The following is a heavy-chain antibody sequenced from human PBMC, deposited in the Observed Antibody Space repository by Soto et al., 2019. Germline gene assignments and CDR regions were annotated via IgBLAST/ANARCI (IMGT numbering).Heavy chain of an antibody. Sequence: VGSLRLSCAASGFPFRNFAMAWVRQAPGKGLEWVSIISNSGSSTYHGDSVKGRFTTSRDNSKGTLSLHMRGVRIDDTAVYFCARADLLWDSFDLWGQGTLVTVSS. V-gene: IGHV3-23*05. CDR3: ARADLLWDSFDL. CDR1: GFPFRNFA. D-gene: IGHD2-2*01. CDR2: ISNSGSST. J-gene: IGHJ4*02.